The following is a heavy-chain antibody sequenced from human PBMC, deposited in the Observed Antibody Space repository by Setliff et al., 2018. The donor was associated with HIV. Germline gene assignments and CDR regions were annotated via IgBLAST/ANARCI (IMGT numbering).Heavy chain of an antibody. V-gene: IGHV4-4*09. CDR2: IFSSGNT. CDR1: GDSISTYC. CDR3: ARSPRIGVAGEFEY. D-gene: IGHD6-19*01. J-gene: IGHJ4*02. Sequence: TLSLTCTVSGDSISTYCWNWIRQPPGRGLEWIGFIFSSGNTKYNPSLQSRVTISVDTSKNQFSLKVNSVTAADTAVYYCARSPRIGVAGEFEYWGQGTLVTVSS.